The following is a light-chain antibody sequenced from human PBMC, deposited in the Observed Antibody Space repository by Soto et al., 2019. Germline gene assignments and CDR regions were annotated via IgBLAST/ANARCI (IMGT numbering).Light chain of an antibody. CDR1: QSVSNNY. CDR3: QQYGSSGT. CDR2: GAT. V-gene: IGKV3-20*01. Sequence: EIVLTQSPGTLSLSPGERATLSCRASQSVSNNYLAWYQQKPGQAPRLLIYGATNRATGIPDRCSGSGSGTDFTLTISRLEPADFAVYYWQQYGSSGTFGQGTKVEIK. J-gene: IGKJ1*01.